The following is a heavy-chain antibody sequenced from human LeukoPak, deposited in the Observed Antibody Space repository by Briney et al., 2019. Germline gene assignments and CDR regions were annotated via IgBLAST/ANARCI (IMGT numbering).Heavy chain of an antibody. CDR3: VKETPNTGWFDP. CDR2: INPSGDGT. D-gene: IGHD1-14*01. J-gene: IGHJ5*02. V-gene: IGHV1-46*01. CDR1: GGTFTTYY. Sequence: ASVKVSCKASGGTFTTYYVHLVRQAPGQGLEWMGVINPSGDGTNYPQRFQGRVTLTRDTSTSTVYMELSSLRSEDTAIYYCVKETPNTGWFDPWGQGTLVTVSS.